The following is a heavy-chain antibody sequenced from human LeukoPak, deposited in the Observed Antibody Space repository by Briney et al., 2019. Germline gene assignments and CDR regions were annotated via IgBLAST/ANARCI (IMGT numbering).Heavy chain of an antibody. CDR1: GFTFGDYS. D-gene: IGHD6-25*01. V-gene: IGHV3-49*04. CDR3: TRDGQRAGDFDY. CDR2: IRNKHYGETT. Sequence: GGSLRLSCTTSGFTFGDYSMNWVRQALGKGLDCVGFIRNKHYGETTEYAASVKGRFTISRDDSKSIDYLQMNSLKTEDTAVCYCTRDGQRAGDFDYWGQGTLVTVSS. J-gene: IGHJ4*02.